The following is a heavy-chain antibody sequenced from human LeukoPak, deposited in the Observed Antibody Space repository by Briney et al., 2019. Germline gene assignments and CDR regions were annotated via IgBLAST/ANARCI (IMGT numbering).Heavy chain of an antibody. CDR1: GGSISSYY. Sequence: PSETLSLTCTVSGGSISSYYWNCIRQPPGKGLEWIGYIHYSGSTNYDPSLKSRVTISVDTSKNQFSLKLSSVTAADTAVYYCARDGYRSSWSHDAFDIWGQGTMVTVSS. CDR3: ARDGYRSSWSHDAFDI. J-gene: IGHJ3*02. CDR2: IHYSGST. V-gene: IGHV4-59*01. D-gene: IGHD6-13*01.